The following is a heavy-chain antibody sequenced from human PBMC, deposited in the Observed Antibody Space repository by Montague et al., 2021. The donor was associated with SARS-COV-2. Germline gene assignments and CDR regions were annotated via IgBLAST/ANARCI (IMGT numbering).Heavy chain of an antibody. CDR1: GDSVSSNSAA. J-gene: IGHJ6*02. Sequence: CAISGDSVSSNSAAWNWLRQSPSRGLEWLGRTYYRSKWYNDYAVSLKXXITINPDTSKNQFFLQLNSVTPEDTAVYYCASGRMVPYSSSWTTLYYYYGMDVWGQGTTVTVSS. V-gene: IGHV6-1*01. D-gene: IGHD6-13*01. CDR3: ASGRMVPYSSSWTTLYYYYGMDV. CDR2: TYYRSKWYN.